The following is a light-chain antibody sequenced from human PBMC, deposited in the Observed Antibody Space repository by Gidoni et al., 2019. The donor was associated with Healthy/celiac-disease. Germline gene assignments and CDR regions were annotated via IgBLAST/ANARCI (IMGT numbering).Light chain of an antibody. CDR2: AAS. V-gene: IGKV1-12*01. Sequence: DLQLTQSPSSVSTSVGARVTITCRASQGLSSWLAWYQQKPGKAPKLLIYAASSLQSGVPSRFSGSGSGTDFTLTISSLQPEDFATYYCQQANSFPPTFGGGTKVEIK. J-gene: IGKJ4*01. CDR3: QQANSFPPT. CDR1: QGLSSW.